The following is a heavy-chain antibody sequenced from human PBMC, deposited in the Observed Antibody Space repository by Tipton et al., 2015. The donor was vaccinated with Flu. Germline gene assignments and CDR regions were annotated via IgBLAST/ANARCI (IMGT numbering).Heavy chain of an antibody. V-gene: IGHV4-59*08. J-gene: IGHJ4*02. CDR1: GVSISSYY. CDR2: IYHSGGT. Sequence: GLVKPSETLSPRCNVSGVSISSYYWSWIRQPPGKGLEYVGYIYHSGGTYYNPSLKSRVTISMDTSQNQFSLKLTSVTAADTAVYFCARQFVQLELRDWGQGALVTVSS. D-gene: IGHD1-7*01. CDR3: ARQFVQLELRD.